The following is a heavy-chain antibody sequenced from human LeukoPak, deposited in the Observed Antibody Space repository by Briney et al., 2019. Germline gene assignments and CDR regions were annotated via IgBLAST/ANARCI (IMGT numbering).Heavy chain of an antibody. D-gene: IGHD6-19*01. CDR3: AKDAVAGTRYYFDS. J-gene: IGHJ4*02. Sequence: GGSLRLSCAASGFTFSTYWMAWVRQAPGKGLEWVADIKEDGSVKYYVDSAKGRFTISRDNSKNTLYLQMNSLRGEDTAIYYCAKDAVAGTRYYFDSWGQGALVTVSS. CDR2: IKEDGSVK. V-gene: IGHV3-7*05. CDR1: GFTFSTYW.